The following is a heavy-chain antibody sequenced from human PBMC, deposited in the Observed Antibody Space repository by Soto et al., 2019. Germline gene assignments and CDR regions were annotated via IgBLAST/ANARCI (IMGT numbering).Heavy chain of an antibody. D-gene: IGHD3-16*02. CDR2: IIPIFGTA. J-gene: IGHJ6*02. CDR1: GGTFSSYA. CDR3: ASYYDYVWGSYRLDV. Sequence: ASVKVSCKASGGTFSSYAISWVRQAPGQGLEWMGGIIPIFGTANYAQKFQGRVTITADESTSTAYMELSSLRSEDTAVYYCASYYDYVWGSYRLDVWGQGTTVTVSS. V-gene: IGHV1-69*13.